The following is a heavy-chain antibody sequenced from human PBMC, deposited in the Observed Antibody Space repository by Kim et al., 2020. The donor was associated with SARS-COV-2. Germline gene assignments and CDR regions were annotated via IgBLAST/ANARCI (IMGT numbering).Heavy chain of an antibody. J-gene: IGHJ6*02. V-gene: IGHV4-34*01. D-gene: IGHD4-4*01. CDR2: INHSGST. CDR3: ATTINYSNRLPYYYYGMDV. Sequence: SETLSLTCAVYGGSFSGYYWSWIRQPPGKGLEWIGEINHSGSTNYNPSLKSRVTISVDTSKNQFSLKLSSVTAADTAVYYCATTINYSNRLPYYYYGMDVWGQGTTVTVSS. CDR1: GGSFSGYY.